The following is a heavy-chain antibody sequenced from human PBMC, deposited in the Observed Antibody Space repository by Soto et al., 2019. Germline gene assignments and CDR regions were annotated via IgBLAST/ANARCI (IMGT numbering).Heavy chain of an antibody. V-gene: IGHV3-48*02. CDR2: ISSSSSTI. Sequence: GGSLRLSCAASGFTFSSYSMNWVRQAPGKGLEWVSYISSSSSTIYYADSVKGRFTISRDNAKNSLYLQMNSLRDEDTAVYYCARDLGGSDTAMVFDYWGQGTLVTVSS. J-gene: IGHJ4*02. D-gene: IGHD5-18*01. CDR3: ARDLGGSDTAMVFDY. CDR1: GFTFSSYS.